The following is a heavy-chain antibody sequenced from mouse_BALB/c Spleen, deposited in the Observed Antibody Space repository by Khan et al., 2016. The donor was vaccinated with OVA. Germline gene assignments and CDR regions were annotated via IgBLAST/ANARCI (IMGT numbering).Heavy chain of an antibody. J-gene: IGHJ4*01. Sequence: QVRLQQSGPELKKPGETVKISCKASGYTFTSYGMNWVKQSPGKALKWMGWINTYTGEPTYADDFKGRFAFSLETSASTAYLQINNLKNEDTATYFCARPPYYSYTLDYWGQGTSLTVSS. CDR3: ARPPYYSYTLDY. V-gene: IGHV9-3-1*01. D-gene: IGHD2-10*01. CDR1: GYTFTSYG. CDR2: INTYTGEP.